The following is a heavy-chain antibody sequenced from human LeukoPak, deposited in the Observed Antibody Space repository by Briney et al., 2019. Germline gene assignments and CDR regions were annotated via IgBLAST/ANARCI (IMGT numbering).Heavy chain of an antibody. CDR3: ATRVGTTGLDY. Sequence: GESLKISCKGSGYSFTNYWIGWVRQTPGKGLEWMGIIYPGDSDTRYSPSFEGQVTISADKSISTAYLQWSSLKASDTAMYYCATRVGTTGLDYWGQGTLVTVSS. V-gene: IGHV5-51*01. CDR2: IYPGDSDT. D-gene: IGHD1-26*01. J-gene: IGHJ4*02. CDR1: GYSFTNYW.